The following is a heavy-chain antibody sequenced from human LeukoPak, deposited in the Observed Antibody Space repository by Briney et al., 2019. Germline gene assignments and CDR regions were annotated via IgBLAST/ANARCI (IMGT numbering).Heavy chain of an antibody. D-gene: IGHD6-19*01. V-gene: IGHV4-59*13. CDR2: IYYSGST. Sequence: KSSETLSLTCTVSGDSISSYHWRWIRQPPGKGVEGIGYIYYSGSTNFNPSLKSRVTISEDTSKNQFSMKLSSVTAADTAVYYCAREGQQWIEGHDAFDIWGQGTMVTVSS. CDR3: AREGQQWIEGHDAFDI. CDR1: GDSISSYH. J-gene: IGHJ3*02.